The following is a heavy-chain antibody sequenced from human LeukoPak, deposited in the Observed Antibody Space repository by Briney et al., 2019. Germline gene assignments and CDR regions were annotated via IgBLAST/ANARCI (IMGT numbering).Heavy chain of an antibody. V-gene: IGHV3-20*04. D-gene: IGHD3-10*01. CDR2: IKWDGGTT. CDR3: AKDPGDY. J-gene: IGHJ4*02. Sequence: GGSLRLSCAASGFSFDAYGMSWVRQAPGKGLEWVSDIKWDGGTTRYADSVKGRFTISRDNAKNSLYLQMNSLRAEDTALYYCAKDPGDYWGQGTLVTVSS. CDR1: GFSFDAYG.